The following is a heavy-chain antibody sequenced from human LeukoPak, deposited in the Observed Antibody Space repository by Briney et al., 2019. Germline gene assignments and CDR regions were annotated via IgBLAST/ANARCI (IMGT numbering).Heavy chain of an antibody. Sequence: GGSLRLSCAASGFTVSGTHMSWVRQAPGKELEWVSAMYTGGTTYYADSVTARFTVSRDTSRNTLFLHMNSLRADDTAIYYCAKDEATSGGGLASWGQGTLVIVSS. CDR3: AKDEATSGGGLAS. CDR2: MYTGGTT. J-gene: IGHJ5*01. CDR1: GFTVSGTH. V-gene: IGHV3-53*01. D-gene: IGHD3-16*01.